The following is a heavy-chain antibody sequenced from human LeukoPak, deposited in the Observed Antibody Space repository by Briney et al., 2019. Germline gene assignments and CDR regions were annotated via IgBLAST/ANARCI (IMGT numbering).Heavy chain of an antibody. Sequence: GGSLRLSCAASGFTFSSYSMNWVRQAPGKGLEWVSSISSSSSYIYYADSVKGRFTSSRDNAKNSLYLQMNSLRAEDTAVYYCARMDIVVVPAENHFDYWGQGTLVTVSS. CDR1: GFTFSSYS. CDR3: ARMDIVVVPAENHFDY. CDR2: ISSSSSYI. J-gene: IGHJ4*02. D-gene: IGHD2-2*03. V-gene: IGHV3-21*01.